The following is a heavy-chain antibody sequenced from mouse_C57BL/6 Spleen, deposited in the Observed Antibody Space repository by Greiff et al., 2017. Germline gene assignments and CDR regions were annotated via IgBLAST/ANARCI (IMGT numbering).Heavy chain of an antibody. V-gene: IGHV1-52*01. J-gene: IGHJ3*01. CDR3: AREDGSAWFAY. CDR1: GYTFTSYW. CDR2: IDPSDSET. Sequence: QVQLQQPGAELVRPGSSVKLSCKASGYTFTSYWMHWVKQRPIQGLEWIGNIDPSDSETHYNQKFKDKATLTVDKSSSTAYMQLSSLTSEDSAVYYCAREDGSAWFAYWGQGTLVTVSA. D-gene: IGHD2-3*01.